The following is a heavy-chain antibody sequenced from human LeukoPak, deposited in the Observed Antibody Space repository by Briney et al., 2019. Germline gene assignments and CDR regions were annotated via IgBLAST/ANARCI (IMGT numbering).Heavy chain of an antibody. CDR3: AREETGVGYCSSTSCSADYYYMDV. CDR1: GFTVSSNY. CDR2: IYSGGST. D-gene: IGHD2-2*03. Sequence: GGSLRLSCAASGFTVSSNYMSWVRQAPGKGLEWVSVIYSGGSTYYADSVKGRFTISGDNAKNSLYLQMNSLRAEDTAVYYCAREETGVGYCSSTSCSADYYYMDVWGKGTTVTVSS. V-gene: IGHV3-53*01. J-gene: IGHJ6*03.